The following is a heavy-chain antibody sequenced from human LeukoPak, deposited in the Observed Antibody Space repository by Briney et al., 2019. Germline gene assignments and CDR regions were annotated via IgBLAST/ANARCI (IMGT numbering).Heavy chain of an antibody. V-gene: IGHV1-2*02. D-gene: IGHD2-21*01. CDR2: INPNSGGT. J-gene: IGHJ1*01. CDR1: GYAFTDSY. CDR3: ARADRLDGAPYLIGP. Sequence: GASVKVSCKTSGYAFTDSYLHWVRQAPGQGLEWMGWINPNSGGTSSAQKFQGRFTMTRDTSITTVYMEVAWLTSEDTAIYYCARADRLDGAPYLIGPWGQGTLVTVSS.